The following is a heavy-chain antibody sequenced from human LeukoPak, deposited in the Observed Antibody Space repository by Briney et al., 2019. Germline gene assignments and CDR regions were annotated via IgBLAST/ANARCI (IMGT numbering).Heavy chain of an antibody. CDR3: ARDRSTIFGVVKGAFDI. V-gene: IGHV4-59*01. J-gene: IGHJ3*02. CDR2: IYYSGST. Sequence: PSETLSLTCTVSGGSISSYYWSWIRQPPGKGLEWIGYIYYSGSTYYNPSLKSRVTISVDTSKNQFSLKLSSVTAADTAVYYCARDRSTIFGVVKGAFDIWGQGTMVTVSS. CDR1: GGSISSYY. D-gene: IGHD3-3*01.